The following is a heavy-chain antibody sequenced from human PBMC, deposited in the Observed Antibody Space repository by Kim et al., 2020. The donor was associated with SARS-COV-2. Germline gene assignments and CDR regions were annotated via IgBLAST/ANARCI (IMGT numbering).Heavy chain of an antibody. V-gene: IGHV3-48*03. J-gene: IGHJ4*02. CDR1: GFRFSNYE. Sequence: GGSLRLSCAASGFRFSNYEMNWVRQTPGKGLEWISYISRISRSIYYADSVRGRFTISRDNAKNSLYLQMNSLRAEDTAVYYCATPASTDGSYFDYWGRGTLVTVSS. D-gene: IGHD6-19*01. CDR2: ISRISRSI. CDR3: ATPASTDGSYFDY.